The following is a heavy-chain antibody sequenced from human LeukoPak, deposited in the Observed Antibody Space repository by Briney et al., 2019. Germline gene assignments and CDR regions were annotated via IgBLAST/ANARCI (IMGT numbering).Heavy chain of an antibody. Sequence: GRSLRLSCAASGFTFSSYGMHWVRQAPGKGLEWVAVIWYDGSNKYYADSVKGRFTISRDNSKNTLYLQMNSLRAEDTAVYYCARELGYSYGYQRNYYFDYWGQGTLVTVSS. J-gene: IGHJ4*02. CDR1: GFTFSSYG. V-gene: IGHV3-33*01. CDR3: ARELGYSYGYQRNYYFDY. CDR2: IWYDGSNK. D-gene: IGHD5-18*01.